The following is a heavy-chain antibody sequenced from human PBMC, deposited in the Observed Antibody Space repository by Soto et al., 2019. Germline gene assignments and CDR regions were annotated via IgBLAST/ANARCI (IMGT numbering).Heavy chain of an antibody. D-gene: IGHD4-17*01. CDR1: GYTFTSYD. V-gene: IGHV1-8*01. CDR3: ARGLYCDYEKAYYYYYMDV. Sequence: ASVKVSCKASGYTFTSYDINWVRQATGQGLGWMGWMNPNSGNTGYAQKFQGRVTMTRNTSISTAYMELSSLRSEDTAVYYCARGLYCDYEKAYYYYYMDVWGKGTTVTVSS. CDR2: MNPNSGNT. J-gene: IGHJ6*03.